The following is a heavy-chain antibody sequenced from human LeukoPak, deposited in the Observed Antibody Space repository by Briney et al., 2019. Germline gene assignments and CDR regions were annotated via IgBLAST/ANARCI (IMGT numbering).Heavy chain of an antibody. V-gene: IGHV4-59*01. J-gene: IGHJ4*02. CDR1: GGSISSYY. CDR2: IYYSGST. Sequence: SETLSLTCTVSGGSISSYYWSWIRQPPGKGLEWIGYIYYSGSTNYNPSLKSRVTISVDTSKNQFSLKLSSVTAADTAVYYCASGSSIWYYFDYWGQGTLVTVSS. D-gene: IGHD6-13*01. CDR3: ASGSSIWYYFDY.